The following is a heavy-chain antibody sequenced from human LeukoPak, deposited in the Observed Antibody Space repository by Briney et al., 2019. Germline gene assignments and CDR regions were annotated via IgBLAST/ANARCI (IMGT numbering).Heavy chain of an antibody. CDR2: IYYSGST. J-gene: IGHJ5*02. V-gene: IGHV4-59*01. CDR3: ARDSSSVVTAPSDNWFDP. CDR1: GGSISSYY. Sequence: SETLSLTCTVSGGSISSYYWSWIRQFPGKGLEWMGYIYYSGSTNYNPSLKSRVTISVDTSKNQFSLKLSSVTAADTAVYYCARDSSSVVTAPSDNWFDPWGQGTLVTVSS. D-gene: IGHD2-21*02.